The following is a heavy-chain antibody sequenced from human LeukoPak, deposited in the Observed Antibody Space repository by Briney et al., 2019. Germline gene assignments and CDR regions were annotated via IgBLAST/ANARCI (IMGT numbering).Heavy chain of an antibody. V-gene: IGHV4-4*07. CDR1: GGSISSYY. CDR2: IYTSGST. CDR3: ARGDYDILTGYFDAFDI. J-gene: IGHJ3*02. D-gene: IGHD3-9*01. Sequence: PSETLSLTCTVSGGSISSYYWSWIRQPAGKGLEWIGRIYTSGSTNYNPSLKSRVTISVDTSKNQFSLKLSSVTAADTAVYYCARGDYDILTGYFDAFDIWGQGTMVTVSS.